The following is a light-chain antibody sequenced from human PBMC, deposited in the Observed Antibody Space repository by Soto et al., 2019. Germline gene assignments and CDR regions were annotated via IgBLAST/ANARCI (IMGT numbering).Light chain of an antibody. J-gene: IGKJ1*01. V-gene: IGKV3-20*01. CDR3: QQYGSFLRT. Sequence: EIVLTQSPGTLSLSPGERATLSCRASQSVSTTYFAWYQQKPGQAPRLLIYGASTRATGIPDRFSGSGSGTDFTLTISRLEPEDFAAYYCQQYGSFLRTFGQGTKVDIK. CDR1: QSVSTTY. CDR2: GAS.